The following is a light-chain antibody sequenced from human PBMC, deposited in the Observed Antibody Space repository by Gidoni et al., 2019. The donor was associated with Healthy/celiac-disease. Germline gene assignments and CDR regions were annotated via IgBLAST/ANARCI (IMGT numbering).Light chain of an antibody. CDR2: QDF. CDR3: QAWDISTVV. CDR1: NLGDKY. V-gene: IGLV3-1*01. Sequence: SYEPTPPASVSVSPGQTASITCPGDNLGDKYVCWYQQKPGQSPVLVIYQDFKRPSGIPERFSGSNSGNTATLTISETQAMDEADYYCQAWDISTVVFGGGTKLTVL. J-gene: IGLJ2*01.